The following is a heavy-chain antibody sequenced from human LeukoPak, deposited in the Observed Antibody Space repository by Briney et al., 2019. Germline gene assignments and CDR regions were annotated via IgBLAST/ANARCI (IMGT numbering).Heavy chain of an antibody. CDR3: AGSSYGHFEY. V-gene: IGHV4-4*07. Sequence: SETLSLTCTVSGGSISSYYWSWIRQPAGKEPEWIGRMYTSGITSYNPSLKSRVTISGDTSTNQFSLTVNSVTAADTAMYYCAGSSYGHFEYWGQGVLVTVSA. J-gene: IGHJ4*02. D-gene: IGHD3-16*01. CDR1: GGSISSYY. CDR2: MYTSGIT.